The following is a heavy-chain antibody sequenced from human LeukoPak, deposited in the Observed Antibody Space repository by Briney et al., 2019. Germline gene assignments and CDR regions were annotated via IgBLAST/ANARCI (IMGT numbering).Heavy chain of an antibody. CDR1: GGSFSGYY. D-gene: IGHD2-21*02. Sequence: SETLSLTCAVYGGSFSGYYWSWIRQPPGKGLDWIGEINHSGSTNYNPSLKSRVTISVDTSKNQFSLKLSSVTAANTAAYYCARDPRTVAYCGGDCYPDYWGQGTLVTVSS. J-gene: IGHJ4*02. V-gene: IGHV4-34*01. CDR2: INHSGST. CDR3: ARDPRTVAYCGGDCYPDY.